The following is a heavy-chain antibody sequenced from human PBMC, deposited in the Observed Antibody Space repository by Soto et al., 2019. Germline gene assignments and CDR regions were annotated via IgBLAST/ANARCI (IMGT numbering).Heavy chain of an antibody. V-gene: IGHV3-23*01. D-gene: IGHD4-17*01. CDR2: ISGSGGST. J-gene: IGHJ2*01. CDR1: GFTFSSYA. Sequence: EVQLLESGGGLVQPGGSLRLSCAASGFTFSSYAMSWVRQAPGKGLEWVSAISGSGGSTYCADSVKGRFTISRDNSKNTLYLQMNSLRAEDTAVYYCAQRRADYGGAVYFDLWGRGTLVTVSS. CDR3: AQRRADYGGAVYFDL.